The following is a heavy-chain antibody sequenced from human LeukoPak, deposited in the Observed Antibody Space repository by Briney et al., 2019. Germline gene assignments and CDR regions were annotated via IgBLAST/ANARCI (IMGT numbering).Heavy chain of an antibody. Sequence: GGSLRLSCAASGFTFSSYGMHWVRQAPGKGLEWVAIIWYDGSNKYYVDSVKGRFTISRDNSKNTLYLQMNSLRAEDTAVYYCAKDREGYSYGYSFYPYYCDYWGQGTLVTVSS. J-gene: IGHJ4*02. V-gene: IGHV3-33*06. CDR3: AKDREGYSYGYSFYPYYCDY. CDR1: GFTFSSYG. D-gene: IGHD5-18*01. CDR2: IWYDGSNK.